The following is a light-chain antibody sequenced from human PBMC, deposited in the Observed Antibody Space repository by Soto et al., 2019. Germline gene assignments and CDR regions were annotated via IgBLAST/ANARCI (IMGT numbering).Light chain of an antibody. CDR1: QSVLSSSNNKNY. V-gene: IGKV4-1*01. Sequence: DIVMTQSPDSLGVSPGERATINCKSSQSVLSSSNNKNYLAWYQQKPGQPPKLLIYWASTRESGVPDRFSGSGSGTDFTLTISSLQAEDVAVYYCQQYYSTPLTFGGGTKVAIK. J-gene: IGKJ4*01. CDR2: WAS. CDR3: QQYYSTPLT.